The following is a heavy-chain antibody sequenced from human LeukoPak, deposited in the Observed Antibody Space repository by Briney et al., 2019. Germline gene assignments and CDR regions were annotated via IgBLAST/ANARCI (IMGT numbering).Heavy chain of an antibody. Sequence: PSETLSLTCTVSGGSISSSSYYWGWIRQPPGKGLEWIGSIYYSGSTYYNPSLKSRVTISVDTSENQFSLKLSSVTAADTAVYYCARPTLGWSSGWYYWGQGTLVTVSS. D-gene: IGHD6-19*01. CDR3: ARPTLGWSSGWYY. CDR1: GGSISSSSYY. CDR2: IYYSGST. J-gene: IGHJ4*02. V-gene: IGHV4-39*01.